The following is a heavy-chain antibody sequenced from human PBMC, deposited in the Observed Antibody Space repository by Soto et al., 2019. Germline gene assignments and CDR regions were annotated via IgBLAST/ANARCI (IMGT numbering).Heavy chain of an antibody. Sequence: GGSLRLSCAASGFTFSRSDMHWVRQATGKGLKWVSAIGIAGDTYYSDSVKGRFTISRENAKNSLYLQMNSLGVADTAVYYCVREDCSSSGCSSWEYMDVWGRGTTVTVSS. J-gene: IGHJ6*03. D-gene: IGHD2-2*01. CDR2: IGIAGDT. CDR1: GFTFSRSD. CDR3: VREDCSSSGCSSWEYMDV. V-gene: IGHV3-13*01.